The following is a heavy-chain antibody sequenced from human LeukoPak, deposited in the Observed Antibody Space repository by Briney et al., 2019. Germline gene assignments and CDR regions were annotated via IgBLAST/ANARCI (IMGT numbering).Heavy chain of an antibody. D-gene: IGHD6-19*01. J-gene: IGHJ4*02. CDR3: ARGYGYSSGSTLYRGDY. V-gene: IGHV3-66*01. CDR1: GFTVSSNY. CDR2: IYSGGST. Sequence: GGSLRLSCAASGFTVSSNYMSWVRQAPGKGLEWVSVIYSGGSTYYADSVKGRFTISRDNSKNTLYLQMNSLRAEDTAVYYCARGYGYSSGSTLYRGDYWGQGTLVTVSS.